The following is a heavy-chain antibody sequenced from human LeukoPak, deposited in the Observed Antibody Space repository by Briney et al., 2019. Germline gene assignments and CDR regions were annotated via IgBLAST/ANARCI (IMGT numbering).Heavy chain of an antibody. Sequence: GGSLRLSCAASGFTFSSYEMNWVRQAPGKGLEWISYISSGGSPIYYADSVKGRFSISRDNAKNSLYLQMDSLRAEDTAVYYCARVPGKGYGSGSRRQRGYFDYWGQGTLVTVSS. CDR1: GFTFSSYE. V-gene: IGHV3-48*03. CDR3: ARVPGKGYGSGSRRQRGYFDY. CDR2: ISSGGSPI. J-gene: IGHJ4*02. D-gene: IGHD3-10*01.